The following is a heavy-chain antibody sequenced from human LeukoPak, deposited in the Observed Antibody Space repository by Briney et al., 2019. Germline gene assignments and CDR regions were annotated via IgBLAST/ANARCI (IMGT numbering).Heavy chain of an antibody. Sequence: ASVKVSCKVSGYTLTELSMHWVRQAPGKGLEWMGGFGPEDGETIYAQKFQGRVTMTEDTSTDTAYMELSSLRSEDTAVYYCATQRGYYGSGNNWFDPWGQGTLVTVSS. V-gene: IGHV1-24*01. CDR3: ATQRGYYGSGNNWFDP. J-gene: IGHJ5*02. CDR2: FGPEDGET. CDR1: GYTLTELS. D-gene: IGHD3-10*01.